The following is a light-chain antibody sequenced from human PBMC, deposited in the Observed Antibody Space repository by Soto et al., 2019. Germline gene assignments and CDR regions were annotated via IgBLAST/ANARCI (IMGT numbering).Light chain of an antibody. V-gene: IGKV3-20*01. CDR1: QSVSTRS. CDR2: GAS. CDR3: QQYDSSPRT. Sequence: EIVLTQSPGTRSLSPGEGATLSCRASQSVSTRSLAWYQQKPGQAPRLLISGASSRAADIPDRFSGSGSGTDFTLTINRLEPEDFAVYYCQQYDSSPRTFGQGTKVEIK. J-gene: IGKJ1*01.